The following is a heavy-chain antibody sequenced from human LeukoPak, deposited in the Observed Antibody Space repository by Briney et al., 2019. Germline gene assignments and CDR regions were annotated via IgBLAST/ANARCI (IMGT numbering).Heavy chain of an antibody. D-gene: IGHD2-2*01. CDR1: GFSLSTSGVG. CDR3: AHRREDIVVVPAADAFDI. CDR2: IYWDDDK. Sequence: SGPTLVKPTQTLTLTCTFSGFSLSTSGVGVGWIRQPPGKALEWLALIYWDDDKRYSPSLKSRLTITKDTSKNQVVLTMTNMDPVDTATYYCAHRREDIVVVPAADAFDIWGQGTMVTVSS. J-gene: IGHJ3*02. V-gene: IGHV2-5*02.